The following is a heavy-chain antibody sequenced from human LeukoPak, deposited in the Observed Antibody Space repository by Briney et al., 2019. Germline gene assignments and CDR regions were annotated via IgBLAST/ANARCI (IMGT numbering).Heavy chain of an antibody. D-gene: IGHD3-22*01. CDR2: IYYSGST. CDR1: GGSISSYY. J-gene: IGHJ4*02. V-gene: IGHV4-59*01. Sequence: SETLSLTCAVSGGSISSYYWSWIRQPPGKGLEWIGYIYYSGSTNYNPSLKSRVTISVDTSKNQFSLKLSSVTAADTAVYYCARGHYYDKPLGYWGQGTLVTVSS. CDR3: ARGHYYDKPLGY.